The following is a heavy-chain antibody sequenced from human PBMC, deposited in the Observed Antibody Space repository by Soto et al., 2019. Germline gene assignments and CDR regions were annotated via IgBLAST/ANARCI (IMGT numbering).Heavy chain of an antibody. J-gene: IGHJ3*01. CDR1: GFTFSSSE. CDR3: ARRASR. V-gene: IGHV3-48*03. Sequence: EVQLVESGGGLVQPGGSLRLSCAVSGFTFSSSEMYWVRQAPGKSLEWISYIHPSGQPIFYADSVKGRFTISRDNANNSLFLQMNSLRAEHTAVYYCARRASRWGQGTMVTVSS. CDR2: IHPSGQPI. D-gene: IGHD1-26*01.